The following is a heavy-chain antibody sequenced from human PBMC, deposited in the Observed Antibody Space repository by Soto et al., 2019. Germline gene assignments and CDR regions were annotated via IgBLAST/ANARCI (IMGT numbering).Heavy chain of an antibody. Sequence: ASVKVSCKASGYTFTSYGISWVRQAPGQGLEWMGWISAYNGNTNYAQKLQGRVTMTTDTSTGTAYMELRSLRSDDTAVYYCARDILDYYDRGSFDYWGQGTLVTVSS. V-gene: IGHV1-18*04. CDR2: ISAYNGNT. D-gene: IGHD3-22*01. J-gene: IGHJ4*02. CDR3: ARDILDYYDRGSFDY. CDR1: GYTFTSYG.